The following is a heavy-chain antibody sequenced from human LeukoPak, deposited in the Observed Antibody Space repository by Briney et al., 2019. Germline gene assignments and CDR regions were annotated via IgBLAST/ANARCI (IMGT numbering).Heavy chain of an antibody. D-gene: IGHD1-26*01. Sequence: GGSLRLSCAASGFTFTTYAMSWVRQTPEKGLEWVSSITGSGDSTHYADSVKGRFTISRDNSKNTLYLQMNSLRAEDTAVYHCARDGGSYLQPTDYWGQGTLVTVSS. V-gene: IGHV3-23*01. CDR3: ARDGGSYLQPTDY. CDR1: GFTFTTYA. J-gene: IGHJ4*02. CDR2: ITGSGDST.